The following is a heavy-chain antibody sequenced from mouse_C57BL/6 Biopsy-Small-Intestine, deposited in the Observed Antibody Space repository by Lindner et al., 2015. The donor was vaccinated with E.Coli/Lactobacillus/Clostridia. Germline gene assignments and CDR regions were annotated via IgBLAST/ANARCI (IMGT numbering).Heavy chain of an antibody. Sequence: SVKVSCKASGYTFTDYYMHWVRQAPGQGLEWMGWINPNSGGTNYAQKFQGRVTMTRDTSISTAYMELSRLRSDDTAVYYCARDRSYHRDWFDPWGQGTLVTVSS. J-gene: IGHJ4*01. CDR3: ARDRSYHRDWFDP. CDR2: INPNSGGT. D-gene: IGHD2-12*01. CDR1: GYTFTDYY. V-gene: IGHV1-18*01.